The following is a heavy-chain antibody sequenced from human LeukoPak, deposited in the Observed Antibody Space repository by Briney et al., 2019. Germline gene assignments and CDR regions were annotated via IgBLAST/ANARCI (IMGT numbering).Heavy chain of an antibody. V-gene: IGHV4-4*07. CDR2: IYTSGST. D-gene: IGHD1-26*01. J-gene: IGHJ4*02. CDR3: ARDRSLGEVENFDY. CDR1: GVSVSSYY. Sequence: SETLSLTCTVSGVSVSSYYWSWVRQPAGKGLEWVGRIYTSGSTTYNPSLKSRVSISVDKSKNQFSLNLSSVTAADTAVYYCARDRSLGEVENFDYWGQGILATVSS.